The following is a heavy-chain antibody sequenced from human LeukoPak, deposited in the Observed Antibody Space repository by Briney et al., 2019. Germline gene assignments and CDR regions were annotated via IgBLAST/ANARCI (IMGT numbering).Heavy chain of an antibody. Sequence: ASVKVSCKTSGYTFTCYDINWVRQATGQGLEWMGWMNPNSGNTGYAQKFQGRVTMTRNTSISTAYMELSSLRSEDTAVYYCAREMAPLGYYYGSGSSLQYIDYWGQGTLVTVSS. V-gene: IGHV1-8*01. CDR2: MNPNSGNT. D-gene: IGHD3-10*01. J-gene: IGHJ4*02. CDR1: GYTFTCYD. CDR3: AREMAPLGYYYGSGSSLQYIDY.